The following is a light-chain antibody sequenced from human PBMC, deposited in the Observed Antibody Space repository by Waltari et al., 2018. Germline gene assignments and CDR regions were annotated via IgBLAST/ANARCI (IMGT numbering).Light chain of an antibody. CDR3: GTWDGSLSAAV. CDR1: NSNIGNNY. CDR2: ENN. J-gene: IGLJ3*02. V-gene: IGLV1-51*02. Sequence: QSVLTQPPSISAAPGQKVTISCSGRNSNIGNNYVSWFQQLPGTDTKLLIYENNERPSGIPDRFSGSKSGTSATLGITGLQTGDEADYYCGTWDGSLSAAVFGGGTKLTVL.